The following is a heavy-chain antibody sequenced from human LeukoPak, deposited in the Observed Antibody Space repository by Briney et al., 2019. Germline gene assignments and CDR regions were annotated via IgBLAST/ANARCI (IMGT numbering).Heavy chain of an antibody. J-gene: IGHJ4*02. D-gene: IGHD2-21*02. V-gene: IGHV4-39*07. CDR3: ARRACRGGDCSPHDD. Sequence: PSETLSLTCTVSGGSISSSSYYWGWIRQPPGKGLEWIGSIYYSGSTYYNPSLKSRVTISVDTSKNQFSLKLSSVTAADTAVYYCARRACRGGDCSPHDDWGQGTLVTVSS. CDR1: GGSISSSSYY. CDR2: IYYSGST.